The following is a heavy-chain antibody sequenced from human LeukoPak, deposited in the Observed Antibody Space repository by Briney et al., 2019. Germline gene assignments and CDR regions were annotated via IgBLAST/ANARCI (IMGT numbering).Heavy chain of an antibody. V-gene: IGHV3-21*01. CDR3: ARDPRGYSGYDNYYYYMDV. D-gene: IGHD5-12*01. J-gene: IGHJ6*03. CDR2: ISSGSSYI. CDR1: GFTFSSYN. Sequence: PGGSLRLSCAASGFTFSSYNMNWVRQAPGKGLEWVSSISSGSSYIYYADSVKGRFTISRDNAKNSLYLQMNSLRAEDTAVYYCARDPRGYSGYDNYYYYMDVWGKGTTVTVSS.